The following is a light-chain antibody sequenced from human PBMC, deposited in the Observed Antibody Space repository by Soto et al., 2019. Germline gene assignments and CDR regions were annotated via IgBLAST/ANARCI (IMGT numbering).Light chain of an antibody. CDR3: QQYNNWPPYT. V-gene: IGKV3-15*01. CDR2: GAS. Sequence: EIVMTQSPVTLSVSPGERATLSCRASQSVSRFLAWYQQKPGQAPRLLIYGASTRATGIPARFSGSGSGTEFTLTISSLQSEVFAVYYCQQYNNWPPYTFGQGTKLEIK. CDR1: QSVSRF. J-gene: IGKJ2*01.